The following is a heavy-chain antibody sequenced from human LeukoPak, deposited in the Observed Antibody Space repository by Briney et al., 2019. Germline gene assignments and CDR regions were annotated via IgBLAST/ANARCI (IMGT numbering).Heavy chain of an antibody. CDR3: AKGPYFDY. V-gene: IGHV3-30*18. J-gene: IGHJ4*02. Sequence: GGSLRLSCAASGFTFSSYGMHWVRQAPGKGLEWVAVISYDGSNKYYADSVKGRFTISRDNSKNTLYLQMNSLRAEDTAVYYCAKGPYFDYWGQGTLVTVSS. CDR1: GFTFSSYG. CDR2: ISYDGSNK.